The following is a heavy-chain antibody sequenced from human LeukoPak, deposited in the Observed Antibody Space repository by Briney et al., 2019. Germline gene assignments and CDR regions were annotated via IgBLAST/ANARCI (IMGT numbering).Heavy chain of an antibody. CDR2: IYNTGST. CDR3: ARVPPHYYGTGSPD. J-gene: IGHJ4*02. D-gene: IGHD3-10*01. CDR1: GYSIGSGYY. V-gene: IGHV4-38-2*02. Sequence: PSETLSLTCNVSGYSIGSGYYWGWIRQPPGKGLQWIGSIYNTGSTYYNPSLKSRITISVDTSKNQSSLRVTSVTATDTAVYYCARVPPHYYGTGSPDWGQGTLVTVSA.